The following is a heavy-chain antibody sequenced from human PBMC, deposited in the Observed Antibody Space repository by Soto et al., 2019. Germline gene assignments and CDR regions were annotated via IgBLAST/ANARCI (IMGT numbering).Heavy chain of an antibody. CDR3: ARQEQKYFDNSGYLWWYFDL. CDR2: IYYSGTT. J-gene: IGHJ2*01. CDR1: GGSVSNTDSY. D-gene: IGHD3-22*01. V-gene: IGHV4-39*01. Sequence: SETLSLTCAVSGGSVSNTDSYWAWIRQPPGKGLDWIGTIYYSGTTYYNPSLKSRVTISVDTSKNQFSLKLTSVTAADSAVYYCARQEQKYFDNSGYLWWYFDLWGRGTLVTVSS.